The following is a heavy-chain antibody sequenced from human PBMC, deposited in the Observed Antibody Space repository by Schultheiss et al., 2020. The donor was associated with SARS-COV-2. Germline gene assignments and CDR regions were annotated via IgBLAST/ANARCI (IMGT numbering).Heavy chain of an antibody. CDR2: INAGGGGT. CDR3: AKGAVGVAAIDY. J-gene: IGHJ4*02. V-gene: IGHV3-23*01. CDR1: GFTFSSYW. Sequence: GGSLRLSCAASGFTFSSYWMSWVRQAPGKGLEWVSFINAGGGGTYYADSVKGRFTISRDNSKDTLSLLLNSLRVEDTAVYYCAKGAVGVAAIDYWGQGTLVTVSS. D-gene: IGHD6-19*01.